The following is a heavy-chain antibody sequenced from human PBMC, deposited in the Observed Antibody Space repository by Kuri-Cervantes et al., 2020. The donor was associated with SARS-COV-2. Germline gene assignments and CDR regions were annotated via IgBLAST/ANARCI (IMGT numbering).Heavy chain of an antibody. CDR1: GFTFSNYG. J-gene: IGHJ3*02. V-gene: IGHV3-23*01. CDR3: AKVAFDSSGYYDDDAFDI. CDR2: ISDSGDST. D-gene: IGHD3-22*01. Sequence: GESLKISCAASGFTFSNYGMSWVRLAPGKGLEWVSLISDSGDSTYYADSVKGRFTISRDNSKNTLYLQMNSLRAEDTAVYYCAKVAFDSSGYYDDDAFDIWGQGTMVTVSS.